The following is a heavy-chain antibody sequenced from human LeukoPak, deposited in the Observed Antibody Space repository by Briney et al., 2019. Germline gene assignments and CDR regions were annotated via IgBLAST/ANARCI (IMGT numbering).Heavy chain of an antibody. CDR3: IREFYPALWH. D-gene: IGHD2/OR15-2a*01. CDR2: INSDGSGT. V-gene: IGHV3-74*01. J-gene: IGHJ4*02. Sequence: GGSLRLSCAASGFTFSTYWMHWVRQPPGKGLVWVSRINSDGSGTGFADSLNGRFTISRDNAKNMLYLQMNSLRAEDTAVYYCIREFYPALWHWGQGTLVTVSS. CDR1: GFTFSTYW.